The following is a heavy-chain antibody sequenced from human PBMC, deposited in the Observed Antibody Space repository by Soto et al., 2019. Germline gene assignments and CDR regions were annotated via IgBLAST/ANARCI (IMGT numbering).Heavy chain of an antibody. V-gene: IGHV4-34*01. CDR3: ARIFFHSSSWYLDS. Sequence: SETLSLTCAVYSGSFSGNYWSWIRQPPGKGLEWIGEIYHSGSTNYNPSLKSRVTISLDTSKNQFSLKLSSVTAADTAVYYCARIFFHSSSWYLDSWGQGTLVT. J-gene: IGHJ4*02. D-gene: IGHD6-13*01. CDR1: SGSFSGNY. CDR2: IYHSGST.